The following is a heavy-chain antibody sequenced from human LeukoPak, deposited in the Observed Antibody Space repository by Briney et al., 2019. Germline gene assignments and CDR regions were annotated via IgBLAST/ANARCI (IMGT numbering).Heavy chain of an antibody. Sequence: ASVKVSCKASGYSFTTYGFSWMRQAPGQGLEWMGIIAYNGNTYYAENLQGRVTTTTGSSTNTAYMELRNLRSDDTAVYYCARYSSSWYLYDYWGQGTLVTVSS. CDR1: GYSFTTYG. CDR3: ARYSSSWYLYDY. V-gene: IGHV1-18*01. J-gene: IGHJ4*02. D-gene: IGHD6-13*01. CDR2: IAYNGNT.